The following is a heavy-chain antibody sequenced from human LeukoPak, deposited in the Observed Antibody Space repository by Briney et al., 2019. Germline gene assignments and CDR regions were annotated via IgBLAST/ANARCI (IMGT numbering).Heavy chain of an antibody. Sequence: VASVKVSCKASGGTFSSYAISWVRQAPGQGLEWMGWINPNSGGTNYAQKFQGRVTMTRDTSISTAYMELSRLRSDDTAVYYCARSDMDYGDYFGYWGQGTLVTVSS. J-gene: IGHJ4*02. D-gene: IGHD4-17*01. V-gene: IGHV1-2*02. CDR3: ARSDMDYGDYFGY. CDR2: INPNSGGT. CDR1: GGTFSSYA.